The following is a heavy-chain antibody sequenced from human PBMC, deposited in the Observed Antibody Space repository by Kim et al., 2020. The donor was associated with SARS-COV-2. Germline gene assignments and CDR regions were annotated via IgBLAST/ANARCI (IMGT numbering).Heavy chain of an antibody. CDR2: TRNKANSYTT. CDR1: GFTFSDHY. J-gene: IGHJ3*02. D-gene: IGHD3-22*01. V-gene: IGHV3-72*01. Sequence: GGSLRLSCAASGFTFSDHYMDWVRQAPGKGLEWVGRTRNKANSYTTEYAASVKGRFTISRDDSKNSLYLQMNSLKTEDTAVYYCARGGAYYDSSGYPPIWGQGTMVTVSS. CDR3: ARGGAYYDSSGYPPI.